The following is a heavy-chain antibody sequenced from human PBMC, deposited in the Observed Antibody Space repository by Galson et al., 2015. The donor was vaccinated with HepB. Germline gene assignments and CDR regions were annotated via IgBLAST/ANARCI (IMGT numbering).Heavy chain of an antibody. Sequence: SLRLSCAASGFIFSSYWMNWVRQVPGKGLEWVANIKQDGSEEYYVDSVKGRFTISRDNAKNSLSLQMSSLRADDTAVYYCARDTVVVTPHGGANAFDLWGQGTMVTVSS. J-gene: IGHJ3*01. CDR1: GFIFSSYW. CDR3: ARDTVVVTPHGGANAFDL. V-gene: IGHV3-7*01. CDR2: IKQDGSEE. D-gene: IGHD2-21*02.